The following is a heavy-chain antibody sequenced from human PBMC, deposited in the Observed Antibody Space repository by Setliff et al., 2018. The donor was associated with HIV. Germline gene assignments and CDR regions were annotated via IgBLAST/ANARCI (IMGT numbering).Heavy chain of an antibody. D-gene: IGHD6-19*01. Sequence: GGSLRLSCAASGFNFSTHTMNWIRQAPGKGLEWVSSISSTGTYIYYADSMKGRFTISRDNAKNSLYLQMNSLRAEDTAVYYCARDEYSSGLDYWGQGTLVTVSS. CDR2: ISSTGTYI. CDR3: ARDEYSSGLDY. J-gene: IGHJ4*02. V-gene: IGHV3-21*01. CDR1: GFNFSTHT.